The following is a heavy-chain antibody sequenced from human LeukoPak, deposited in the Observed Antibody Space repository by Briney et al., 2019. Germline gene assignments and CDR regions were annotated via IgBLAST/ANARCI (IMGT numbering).Heavy chain of an antibody. CDR3: ARDVFADSSGGSFDF. Sequence: GGSLRLSCAASGFTFSSYGMHWVRQAPGKGLEWVAVIWYDGSKKYYADSVKGRFTISRDNSKKSLFLQMNSLRAEDTALYYCARDVFADSSGGSFDFWGQGTLVTVSS. V-gene: IGHV3-33*08. CDR2: IWYDGSKK. CDR1: GFTFSSYG. J-gene: IGHJ4*02. D-gene: IGHD3-16*01.